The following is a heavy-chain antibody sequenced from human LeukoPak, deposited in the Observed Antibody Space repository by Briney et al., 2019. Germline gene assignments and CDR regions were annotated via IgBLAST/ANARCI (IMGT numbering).Heavy chain of an antibody. J-gene: IGHJ4*02. Sequence: GGSLRLSCAASGFTFSSYAMSWVRQAPGKGLEWVSAISGSGGSTYYADSVKGRFTISRDNSKNTLYLQMNSLRAEDTAVYYCAKSEHLPTKTYYDYVWGSYRYRPPDYWGQGTLVTVSS. CDR1: GFTFSSYA. D-gene: IGHD3-16*02. CDR2: ISGSGGST. CDR3: AKSEHLPTKTYYDYVWGSYRYRPPDY. V-gene: IGHV3-23*01.